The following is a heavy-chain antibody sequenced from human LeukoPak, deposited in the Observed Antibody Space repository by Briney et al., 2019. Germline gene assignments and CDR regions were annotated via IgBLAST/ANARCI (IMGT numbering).Heavy chain of an antibody. J-gene: IGHJ4*02. CDR2: ISAYNGNT. V-gene: IGHV1-18*01. D-gene: IGHD1-14*01. CDR1: GGTFSSYA. Sequence: GASVKVSCKASGGTFSSYAISWVRQAPGQGLEWMGWISAYNGNTNYAQKLQGRVTMTTDTSTSTAYMELRSLRSDDTAVYYCARWEPGITQPFFDYWGQGTLVTVSS. CDR3: ARWEPGITQPFFDY.